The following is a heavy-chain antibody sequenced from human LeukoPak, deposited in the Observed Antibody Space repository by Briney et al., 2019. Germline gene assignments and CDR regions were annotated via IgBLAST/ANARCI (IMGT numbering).Heavy chain of an antibody. D-gene: IGHD1-26*01. CDR3: ARWWELLLGDAFDI. J-gene: IGHJ3*02. CDR1: GFTFSSYW. V-gene: IGHV3-7*01. CDR2: IKQDGSEK. Sequence: GGSLRLSCAASGFTFSSYWMSWVRQAPGKELEWVANIKQDGSEKYYVDSVKGRSTISRDNAKNSLYLQMNSLRAEDTAVYYCARWWELLLGDAFDIWGQGTMVTVSS.